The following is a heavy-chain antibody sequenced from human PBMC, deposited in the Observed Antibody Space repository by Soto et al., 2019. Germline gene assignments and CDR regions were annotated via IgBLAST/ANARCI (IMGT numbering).Heavy chain of an antibody. Sequence: QVQRVQSGAGVKKPGASVKVSCKASGYTFPSYGISWVRQAPGQGLEWMGWISAYNGNTNYAQKLQGRVTMTTDTATSTAYMELRSLRSDDTAVYYCARCSIEQWLAPVDYWGQGTLVTVSS. J-gene: IGHJ4*02. V-gene: IGHV1-18*01. CDR3: ARCSIEQWLAPVDY. CDR1: GYTFPSYG. D-gene: IGHD6-19*01. CDR2: ISAYNGNT.